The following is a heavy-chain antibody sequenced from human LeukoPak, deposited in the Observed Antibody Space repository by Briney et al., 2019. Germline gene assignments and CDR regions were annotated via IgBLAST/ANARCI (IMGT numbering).Heavy chain of an antibody. D-gene: IGHD6-6*01. J-gene: IGHJ6*03. Sequence: ASVKVSCKASGYTFTGYYMHWVRQAPGQGLEWVGWINPNSGGTNYAQKFQGRVTMTRDTSISTAYMELSRLRSDDTAVYYCARVIAARGSTKFYYMDVWGKGTTVTVSS. CDR3: ARVIAARGSTKFYYMDV. CDR1: GYTFTGYY. V-gene: IGHV1-2*02. CDR2: INPNSGGT.